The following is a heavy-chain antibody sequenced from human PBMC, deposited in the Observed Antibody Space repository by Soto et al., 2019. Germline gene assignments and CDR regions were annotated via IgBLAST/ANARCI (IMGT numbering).Heavy chain of an antibody. Sequence: PCWSMRLCCAASGFSFYSSGMTWFLKAPGKGLEWVSYISGSATTIYYAESVKGRFTISRDNAKNSMHLQMNSLRDEDTAVYYCARDVSGYDYYLDFWGQGTLVTVPS. D-gene: IGHD5-12*01. CDR3: ARDVSGYDYYLDF. CDR2: ISGSATTI. CDR1: GFSFYSSG. V-gene: IGHV3-48*02. J-gene: IGHJ4*02.